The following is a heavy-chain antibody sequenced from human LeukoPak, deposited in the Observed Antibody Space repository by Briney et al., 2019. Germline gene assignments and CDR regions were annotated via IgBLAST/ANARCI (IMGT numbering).Heavy chain of an antibody. CDR2: ISSSSSYI. CDR1: GFNFSCYS. CDR3: ARDFQVWFGEAYGMDV. V-gene: IGHV3-21*01. D-gene: IGHD3-10*01. J-gene: IGHJ6*04. Sequence: PGGPLRLSCAASGFNFSCYSMIWPRQAPGKGLEWVSSISSSSSYIYYADSVKGRCTISRDNAKNSLNLQMNSLRAEDAAEYYCARDFQVWFGEAYGMDVWGKGTTVTVSS.